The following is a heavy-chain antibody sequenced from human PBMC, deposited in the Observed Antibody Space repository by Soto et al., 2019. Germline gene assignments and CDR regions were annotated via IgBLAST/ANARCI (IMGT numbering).Heavy chain of an antibody. D-gene: IGHD3-22*01. J-gene: IGHJ4*02. V-gene: IGHV2-5*01. CDR1: GFSLSTSGVG. CDR2: LYWNDDK. CDR3: ARRDSSGYYYTR. Sequence: QITLKESGPPLVKPTQPLTLTCTFSGFSLSTSGVGVGWIRQPPGKALEWLALLYWNDDKRYSPSLKSRLTNTKDTSKNQVVLTMTDMDPVDTATYYCARRDSSGYYYTRWGQGTQVTVSS.